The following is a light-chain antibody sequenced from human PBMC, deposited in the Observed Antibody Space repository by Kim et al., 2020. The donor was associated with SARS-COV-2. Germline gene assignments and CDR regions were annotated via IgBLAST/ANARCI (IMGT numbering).Light chain of an antibody. CDR1: QSISSY. Sequence: ASVGDRVTITCRASQSISSYLNWYQQKPGKAPKLLIYAASSLQSGDPSRFSGSGSGTDFTLTISSLQPEDFATYYCQQSYSTPGYTFGQGTKLEI. J-gene: IGKJ2*01. CDR3: QQSYSTPGYT. V-gene: IGKV1-39*01. CDR2: AAS.